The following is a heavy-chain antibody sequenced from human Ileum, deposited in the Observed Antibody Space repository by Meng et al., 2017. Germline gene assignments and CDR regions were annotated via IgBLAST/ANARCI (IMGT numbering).Heavy chain of an antibody. CDR1: GGSISFGYW. J-gene: IGHJ4*02. Sequence: QVQLQESGPGLVKPSGTLSLTCAVSGGSISFGYWWSWVRQPPGQGLEWIGEIHHSGSTNYNPSLKSRVTLSVDNSNNQFSLSLTSVTAADTAVYYCARNGDYSADHWGQGILVTGSS. CDR2: IHHSGST. V-gene: IGHV4-4*02. D-gene: IGHD2-21*01. CDR3: ARNGDYSADH.